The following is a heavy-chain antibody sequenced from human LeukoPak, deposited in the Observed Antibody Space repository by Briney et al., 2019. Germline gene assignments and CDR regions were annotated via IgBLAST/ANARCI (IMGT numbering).Heavy chain of an antibody. D-gene: IGHD3-22*01. CDR1: GYTFTGYY. CDR3: AGEDNSSGYRPFDI. J-gene: IGHJ3*02. Sequence: ASVKVSCKASGYTFTGYYIHWVRQAPGQGLEWMGRINPNNCGTNYAQKFQGRVTMTRDMSMSTAYMELSRLRSVDTAVYYCAGEDNSSGYRPFDIWGQGTMVTVPS. CDR2: INPNNCGT. V-gene: IGHV1-2*06.